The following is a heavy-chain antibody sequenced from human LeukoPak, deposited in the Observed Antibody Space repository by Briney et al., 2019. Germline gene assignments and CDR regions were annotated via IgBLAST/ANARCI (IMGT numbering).Heavy chain of an antibody. CDR1: GYTFTSYG. CDR3: ARATYYYDSSGYAY. CDR2: ISAYNGNT. D-gene: IGHD3-22*01. V-gene: IGHV1-18*01. Sequence: GASVKVSCKASGYTFTSYGISWVRQAPGQGLEWMGWISAYNGNTNYAQKLQGRVTMTTDTSTSTAYMELRSLRSDDTAVYYCARATYYYDSSGYAYWGQGTLVTVSS. J-gene: IGHJ4*02.